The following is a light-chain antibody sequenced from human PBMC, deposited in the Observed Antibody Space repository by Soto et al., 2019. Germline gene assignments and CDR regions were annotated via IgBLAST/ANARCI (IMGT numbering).Light chain of an antibody. CDR1: QGIRND. Sequence: IQMTQSPSSLSASVGDRVTITCRASQGIRNDLGWYQQKPGRAPNLLIYAASTLQSGVPSRFSGGGSGTDFTLTISSLQPEDFATYYCLQDYNYPGTFGQGTKVEIK. CDR3: LQDYNYPGT. V-gene: IGKV1-6*01. J-gene: IGKJ1*01. CDR2: AAS.